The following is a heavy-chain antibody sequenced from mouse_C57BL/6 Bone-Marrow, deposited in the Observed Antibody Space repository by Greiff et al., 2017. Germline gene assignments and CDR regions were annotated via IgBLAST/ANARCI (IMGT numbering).Heavy chain of an antibody. CDR1: GYTFTDYY. Sequence: EVKLVESGPVLVKPGASVKMSCKASGYTFTDYYMNWVKQSHGKSLEWIGVINPYNGGTSYNQKFKGKATLTVDKSSSTAYMELNSLTSEDSAVYYCARDNYYAMDYWGQGTSVTVSS. CDR3: ARDNYYAMDY. V-gene: IGHV1-19*01. CDR2: INPYNGGT. J-gene: IGHJ4*01.